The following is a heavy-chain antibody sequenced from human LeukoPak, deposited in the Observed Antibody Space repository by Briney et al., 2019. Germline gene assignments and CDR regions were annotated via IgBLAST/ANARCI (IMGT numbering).Heavy chain of an antibody. CDR3: ARDPESGDSSGYYPLFDY. CDR1: GYTFTSYG. V-gene: IGHV1-18*01. CDR2: ISAYNGNT. J-gene: IGHJ4*02. Sequence: ASVKVSCKASGYTFTSYGMSWVRQAPGQGLEWMGWISAYNGNTNYAQKLQGRVTMTTDTSTSTAYMELRSLRSDDTAVYYCARDPESGDSSGYYPLFDYWGQGTLVTVSS. D-gene: IGHD3-22*01.